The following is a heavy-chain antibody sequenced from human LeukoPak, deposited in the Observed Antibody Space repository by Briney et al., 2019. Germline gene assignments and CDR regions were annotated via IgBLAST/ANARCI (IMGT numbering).Heavy chain of an antibody. J-gene: IGHJ6*02. CDR3: TRVRADFWSGTYYYYYGMDV. D-gene: IGHD3-3*01. CDR2: IRSKAYGETT. Sequence: WIRQAPGKGLEWVGLIRSKAYGETTEYAASVKGRFTILRDDSKSIAFLQMDSLKTEDTALYSCTRVRADFWSGTYYYYYGMDVWGQGTTVTVSS. V-gene: IGHV3-49*02.